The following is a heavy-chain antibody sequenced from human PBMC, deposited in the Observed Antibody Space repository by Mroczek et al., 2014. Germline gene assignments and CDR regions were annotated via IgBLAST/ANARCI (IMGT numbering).Heavy chain of an antibody. V-gene: IGHV3-33*01. CDR1: GFTFSSYG. D-gene: IGHD3-3*01. J-gene: IGHJ6*02. CDR2: IWYDGSNK. CDR3: ARPRLRFLEWSLPDPNYYGMDV. Sequence: ESGGGVVQPGRSLRLSCAASGFTFSSYGMHWVRQAPGKGLEWVAVIWYDGSNKYYADSVKGRFTISRDNSKNTLYLQMNSLRAEDTAVYYCARPRLRFLEWSLPDPNYYGMDVWGQGTTVTVSS.